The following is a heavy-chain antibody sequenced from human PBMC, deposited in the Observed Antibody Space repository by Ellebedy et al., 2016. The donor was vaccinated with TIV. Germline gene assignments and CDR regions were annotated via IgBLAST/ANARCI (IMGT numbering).Heavy chain of an antibody. CDR1: GFTLSDYY. J-gene: IGHJ4*02. CDR3: ARSLSTLGIG. V-gene: IGHV4-38-2*01. Sequence: MPGGSLRLSCAGSGFTLSDYYRSWVRQPPGKGLEWIGSIHYTGTTFYNPSLKSRVSISVDTSKNHFSLKVSSVTAADTAIYYCARSLSTLGIGWGQGTLVTVSS. CDR2: IHYTGTT. D-gene: IGHD2/OR15-2a*01.